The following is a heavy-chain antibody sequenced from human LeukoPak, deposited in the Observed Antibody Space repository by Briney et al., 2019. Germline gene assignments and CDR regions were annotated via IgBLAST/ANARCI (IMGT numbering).Heavy chain of an antibody. J-gene: IGHJ2*01. CDR2: IYTGGDT. D-gene: IGHD6-13*01. Sequence: GGSLRLSCAASGFTVSSNYMSWVRQAPGKGLEWVSLIYTGGDTYYADSVKGRFTISRDNSMNTLSLQMNTLRAEDTAVYYCARAESSNWYWYFDLWGRGTLVTVSS. V-gene: IGHV3-53*01. CDR3: ARAESSNWYWYFDL. CDR1: GFTVSSNY.